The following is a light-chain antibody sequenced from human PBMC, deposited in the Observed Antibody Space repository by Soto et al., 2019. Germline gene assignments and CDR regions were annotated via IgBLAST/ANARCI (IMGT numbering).Light chain of an antibody. J-gene: IGLJ2*01. CDR2: EVS. CDR1: SSDVGGYNY. V-gene: IGLV2-14*01. Sequence: QSALTQPASVSGSPGQSITISCTGTSSDVGGYNYVSWYQQHPGKAPKLMIYEVSNRPSGVSNRFSGSKSGNTASLTISGPQAEDEADYSCSSYTSSSTLEVFGGGTKLTVL. CDR3: SSYTSSSTLEV.